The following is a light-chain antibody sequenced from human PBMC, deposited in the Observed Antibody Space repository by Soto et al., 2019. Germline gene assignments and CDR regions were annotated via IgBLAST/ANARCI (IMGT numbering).Light chain of an antibody. V-gene: IGKV1-39*01. J-gene: IGKJ4*01. CDR2: AAS. Sequence: DIQMTQSPSTLSGSVGDRVTIACRASQGISSYLAWYQQEPGKAPKLLIYAASSLQSGVPSRFSGSGSGTDFTLTISSLQPEDFATYYCQQSYSTLTFGGGTKVDI. CDR1: QGISSY. CDR3: QQSYSTLT.